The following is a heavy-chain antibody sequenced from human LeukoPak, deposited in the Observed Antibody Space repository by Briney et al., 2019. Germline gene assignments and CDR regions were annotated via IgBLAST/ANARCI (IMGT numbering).Heavy chain of an antibody. V-gene: IGHV4-59*08. J-gene: IGHJ4*02. CDR3: ARNPFSTPFDY. Sequence: SETLSLTCTVSGGSVSSDYWSWIRQPPGKGLEWIGYIYHTGNSDYNPSLKSRATISLDTSKNQFSLKVTSVTAADTAVYFCARNPFSTPFDYWGQGTLVTVSS. D-gene: IGHD2/OR15-2a*01. CDR2: IYHTGNS. CDR1: GGSVSSDY.